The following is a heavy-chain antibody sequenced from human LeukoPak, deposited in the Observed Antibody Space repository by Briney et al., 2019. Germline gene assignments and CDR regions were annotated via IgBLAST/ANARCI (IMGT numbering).Heavy chain of an antibody. CDR2: ISTGSTYK. V-gene: IGHV3-21*06. Sequence: GGSLRLSCTASGFIFSDYSIHWVRQAPGKGLERVSSISTGSTYKYFADSVKGRFTISRDNAKTSLYLQMNSLRAEDSAVYYCARGPTLIGVAGTWPLDYWGQGTLVTVSS. D-gene: IGHD6-19*01. CDR1: GFIFSDYS. CDR3: ARGPTLIGVAGTWPLDY. J-gene: IGHJ4*02.